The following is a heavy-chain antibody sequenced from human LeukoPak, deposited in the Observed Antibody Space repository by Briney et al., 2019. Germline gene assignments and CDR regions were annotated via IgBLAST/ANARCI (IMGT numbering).Heavy chain of an antibody. CDR1: GFTFSSYG. V-gene: IGHV3-23*01. Sequence: GGSLRLSCAASGFTFSSYGMHWVRQAPGKGLEWVSAISGSGDSTFYADSVKGRFTISRDNSKNTLFLQMNSLRAEDTALYYCAKDLEYISGPNYFDYWGQGALVTVSS. J-gene: IGHJ4*02. D-gene: IGHD6-19*01. CDR3: AKDLEYISGPNYFDY. CDR2: ISGSGDST.